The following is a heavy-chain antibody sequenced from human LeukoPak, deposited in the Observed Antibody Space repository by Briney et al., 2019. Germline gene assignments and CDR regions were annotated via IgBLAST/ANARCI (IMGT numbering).Heavy chain of an antibody. CDR2: IYSDGSRT. CDR3: ARDQSGGYYFDY. CDR1: GFTFSSYW. V-gene: IGHV3-74*01. J-gene: IGHJ4*02. D-gene: IGHD1-26*01. Sequence: GGSLRLSCAASGFTFSSYWMHWVRQGPGKGLVWVSRIYSDGSRTTYADSVKGRFTISGDNAKNTLYLQMNSLRAEDTAVYYCARDQSGGYYFDYWGQGTLVTVSS.